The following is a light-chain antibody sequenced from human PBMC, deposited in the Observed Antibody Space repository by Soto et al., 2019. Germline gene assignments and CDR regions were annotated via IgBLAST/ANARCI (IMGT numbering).Light chain of an antibody. Sequence: QSALTQPPSASGSPGQSVTISCTGTSSDVGGYNYVSWYQQHPGKAPKLMIYEVSKRPSGVTDRFSGSKSGNTASLTVSGLQAEDDAEYYCSSYAGSNGVFGTGTKVTV. CDR1: SSDVGGYNY. CDR3: SSYAGSNGV. J-gene: IGLJ1*01. V-gene: IGLV2-8*01. CDR2: EVS.